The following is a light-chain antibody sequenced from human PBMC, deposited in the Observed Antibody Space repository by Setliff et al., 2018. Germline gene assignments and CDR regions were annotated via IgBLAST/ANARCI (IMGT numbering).Light chain of an antibody. CDR3: QQYGSSLRT. CDR1: QSVSNNY. J-gene: IGKJ1*01. CDR2: RGS. V-gene: IGKV3-20*01. Sequence: EIVLTQSPDTLSLSPGEGAALSCRASQSVSNNYLAWYQQKPGQAPRLLIYRGSNRATGIPERFSGSGSGTDFTLTISRLEPEDFAVYYCQQYGSSLRTFGQGTKVDIK.